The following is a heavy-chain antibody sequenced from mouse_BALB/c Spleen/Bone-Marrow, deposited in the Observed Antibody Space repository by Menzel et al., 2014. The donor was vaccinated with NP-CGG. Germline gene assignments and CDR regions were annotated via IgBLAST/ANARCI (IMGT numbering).Heavy chain of an antibody. Sequence: LQQSGSELVRPGTSVKLSCKASGYTFTSYWMHWVKQRPGQGLEWIGNIYPFSGSSNYDEKFKSKATLTVDTSSSTAYMQLISLTSEDSAVYYSTRSPITTVGAETMDCWSHGTSVTISS. CDR3: TRSPITTVGAETMDC. CDR2: IYPFSGSS. V-gene: IGHV1S22*01. J-gene: IGHJ4*01. D-gene: IGHD1-1*01. CDR1: GYTFTSYW.